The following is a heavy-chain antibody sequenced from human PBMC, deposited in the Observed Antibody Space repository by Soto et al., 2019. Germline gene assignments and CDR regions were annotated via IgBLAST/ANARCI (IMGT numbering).Heavy chain of an antibody. J-gene: IGHJ2*01. D-gene: IGHD4-17*01. CDR3: ARPDFGDYWYFDF. V-gene: IGHV1-69*08. CDR2: IIPALGTA. Sequence: QAQLVQSGAEVKKPGSSVKVSCKASGGTFSSHTFSWVRQAPGQGLEWMGRIIPALGTATYAQKFQGRVTITADESATTVYMELNSLRSEDTAVYYCARPDFGDYWYFDFWGRGTLVTVSS. CDR1: GGTFSSHT.